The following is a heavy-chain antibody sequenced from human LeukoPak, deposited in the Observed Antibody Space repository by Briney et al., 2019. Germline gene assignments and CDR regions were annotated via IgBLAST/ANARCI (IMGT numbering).Heavy chain of an antibody. J-gene: IGHJ3*01. D-gene: IGHD4-17*01. CDR3: ARESTKYGAYVSGFDF. CDR1: GFTFSSYG. Sequence: GGSLRLSCAASGFTFSSYGMHWVRQAPGKGLEWVAVISYDGSNKYYADSVKGRFTISRDNSKNTLYLQMNSLRAEDTAVYYCARESTKYGAYVSGFDFWGQGTMVTVSS. CDR2: ISYDGSNK. V-gene: IGHV3-30*03.